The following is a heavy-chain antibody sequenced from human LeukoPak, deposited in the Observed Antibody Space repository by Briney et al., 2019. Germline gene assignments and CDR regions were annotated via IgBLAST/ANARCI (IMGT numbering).Heavy chain of an antibody. J-gene: IGHJ4*02. V-gene: IGHV3-9*01. CDR1: GFTFDDYA. D-gene: IGHD5-12*01. CDR2: INWNSDSI. CDR3: VTNGGGDSGYGNFDY. Sequence: GGSLRLSCAASGFTFDDYAMHWVRQVPGKGLEWVSGINWNSDSIGYAVRGRFTISRDNAKNSLYLQMNSLRVEDTALYYCVTNGGGDSGYGNFDYWGQGTLVTVSS.